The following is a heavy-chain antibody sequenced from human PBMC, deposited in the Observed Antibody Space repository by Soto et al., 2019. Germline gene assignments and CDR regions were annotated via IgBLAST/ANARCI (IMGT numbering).Heavy chain of an antibody. CDR3: ARVSLGELSRGGGDY. CDR1: GYTFTKYG. Sequence: QVQLVQSGPEVKKPGASVKVSCKASGYTFTKYGITWVRQAPGEGPEWMGWINGHNVNTDYAQKVQGRVAMTTDTATSTPYMELRSLRSDDTAVYYCARVSLGELSRGGGDYWGQGTLVTVSS. V-gene: IGHV1-18*01. CDR2: INGHNVNT. D-gene: IGHD3-16*02. J-gene: IGHJ4*02.